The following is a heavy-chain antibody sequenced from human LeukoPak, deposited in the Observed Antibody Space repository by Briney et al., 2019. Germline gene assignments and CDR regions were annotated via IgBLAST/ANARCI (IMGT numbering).Heavy chain of an antibody. CDR2: ISYDGSNK. V-gene: IGHV3-30-3*01. Sequence: GSLRLSCAASGFTFSSYAMHWVRQAPGKGLEWVAVISYDGSNKYYADSVKGRFTISRDNSKNTLYLQMNSLRAGDTAVYYCARDLVVPAATYYYYYGMDVWGQGTTVTVSS. D-gene: IGHD2-2*01. CDR3: ARDLVVPAATYYYYYGMDV. J-gene: IGHJ6*02. CDR1: GFTFSSYA.